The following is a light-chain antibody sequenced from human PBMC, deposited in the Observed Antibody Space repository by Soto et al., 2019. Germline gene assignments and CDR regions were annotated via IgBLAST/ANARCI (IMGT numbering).Light chain of an antibody. V-gene: IGLV2-14*01. Sequence: QSALTQPASVSGSPGQSITISCTGTSHDVGRYDYVSWYQQHPGKAPKILIYEVTYRPSGVSNRFSASKSGNTASLTISGLQPVDEADYYCYSYTSSNTLVFGTGTKLTVL. CDR2: EVT. J-gene: IGLJ1*01. CDR3: YSYTSSNTLV. CDR1: SHDVGRYDY.